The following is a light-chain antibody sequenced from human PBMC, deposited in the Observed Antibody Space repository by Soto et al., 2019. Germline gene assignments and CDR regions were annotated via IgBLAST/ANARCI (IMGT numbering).Light chain of an antibody. CDR2: AVS. CDR1: SSDVGGYNH. Sequence: QSALTQPASVSGSPGQSITISCTGTSSDVGGYNHVSWYQHSPGKAPKLILFAVSDRPSGVSHRFSGSKSGNTASLTIYGLQADDEADYYCCSYTSLSTVVFGGGTKLTVL. CDR3: CSYTSLSTVV. J-gene: IGLJ2*01. V-gene: IGLV2-14*01.